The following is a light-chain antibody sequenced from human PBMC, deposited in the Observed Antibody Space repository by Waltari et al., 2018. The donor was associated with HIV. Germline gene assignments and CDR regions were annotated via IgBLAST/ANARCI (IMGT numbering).Light chain of an antibody. Sequence: EIVMTQSPATLSVSPGERATIPFRASQSVSSNLAWYQQKPGQAPRLLIYGASTRATGIPARFSGSGSGTEFTLTISSLQSEDFAVYYCQQYNNWPPGTFGQGTKVEIK. CDR3: QQYNNWPPGT. V-gene: IGKV3-15*01. J-gene: IGKJ1*01. CDR1: QSVSSN. CDR2: GAS.